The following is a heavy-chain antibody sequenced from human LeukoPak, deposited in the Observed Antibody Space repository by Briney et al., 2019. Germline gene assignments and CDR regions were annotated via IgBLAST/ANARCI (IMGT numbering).Heavy chain of an antibody. CDR2: ISWNSGSI. J-gene: IGHJ4*02. D-gene: IGHD3-9*01. V-gene: IGHV3-9*01. Sequence: PGRSLRLSCAASGFTFDDYVMHWVRQAPGKGLEWVSGISWNSGSIGYADSVKGRFTISRDNAKNSLYLQMNSLRAEDTAVYYCARDGGILTGYSFDYWGQGTLVTVSS. CDR1: GFTFDDYV. CDR3: ARDGGILTGYSFDY.